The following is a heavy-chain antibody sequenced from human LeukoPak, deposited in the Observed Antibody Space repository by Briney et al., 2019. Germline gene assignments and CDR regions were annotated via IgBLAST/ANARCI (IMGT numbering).Heavy chain of an antibody. CDR2: FYYGGST. CDR3: ARDRSREGTYGSGSYFPGWFDP. D-gene: IGHD3-10*01. Sequence: SETLSLTCTVSGGSISSSSYYWGWIRQPPGKGLEWIGHFYYGGSTYYNPSLKSRVTISVDTSKNQFSVKLTSVTAADTAVYYCARDRSREGTYGSGSYFPGWFDPWGQGTLVTVSS. V-gene: IGHV4-39*07. J-gene: IGHJ5*02. CDR1: GGSISSSSYY.